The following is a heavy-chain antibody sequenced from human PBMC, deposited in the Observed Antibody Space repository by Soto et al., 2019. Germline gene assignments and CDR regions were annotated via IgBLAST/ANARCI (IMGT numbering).Heavy chain of an antibody. D-gene: IGHD3-22*01. CDR1: GFTFSSYA. Sequence: PGGSLRLSCAASGFTFSSYAMHWVRQAPGKGLEWVAVISYDGSNKYYADSVKGRFTISRDNSKNTLYLQMNSLRAEDTAVYYYLCFYYGDHRDVFYFWGQGTMVTVSS. V-gene: IGHV3-30-3*01. CDR2: ISYDGSNK. CDR3: LCFYYGDHRDVFYF. J-gene: IGHJ3*01.